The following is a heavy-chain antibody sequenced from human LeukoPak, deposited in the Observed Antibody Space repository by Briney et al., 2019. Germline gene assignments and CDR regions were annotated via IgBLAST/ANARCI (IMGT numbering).Heavy chain of an antibody. D-gene: IGHD2-21*01. CDR1: GYTFTGYY. J-gene: IGHJ5*02. V-gene: IGHV1-2*02. CDR2: INPNSGGT. Sequence: ASVKVSCKASGYTFTGYYMHWVRQAPGQGLEWMGWINPNSGGTNYAQKFQSRVTMTRDTSISTAYMELSRLISDDTAVYYCARPLGNCGGDCPSHNWFDPWGQGTLVTVSS. CDR3: ARPLGNCGGDCPSHNWFDP.